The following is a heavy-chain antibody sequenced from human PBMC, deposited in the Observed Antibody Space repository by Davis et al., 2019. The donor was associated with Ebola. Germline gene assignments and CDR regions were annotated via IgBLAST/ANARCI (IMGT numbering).Heavy chain of an antibody. D-gene: IGHD3-16*01. CDR1: GYTFTSYD. CDR2: MNPYSGNA. J-gene: IGHJ5*02. V-gene: IGHV1-8*01. CDR3: GAGGAGGADNWFDP. Sequence: ASVKVSCKASGYTFTSYDINWVRQATGQGLEWMGWMNPYSGNAGYAQKFKGRVTMTRTTSIRTAYMELSSLTSEDAAVLYCGAGGAGGADNWFDPWGQGTLVTVSS.